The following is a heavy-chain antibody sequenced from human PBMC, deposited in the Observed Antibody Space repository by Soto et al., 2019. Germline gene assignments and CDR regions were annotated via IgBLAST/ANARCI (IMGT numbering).Heavy chain of an antibody. CDR2: IYWDGDK. CDR1: GFSLSTSGVG. Sequence: QITLKESGPTLVKPTQTLTLTCTFSGFSLSTSGVGVGWIRQPPGKALEWLALIYWDGDKRYSPSLKTRLTTTKDTPQNQVVLPMTNMDPGDPAPYYCAHRGGSSGWFDPWGQGTLVTVSS. D-gene: IGHD6-19*01. CDR3: AHRGGSSGWFDP. V-gene: IGHV2-5*02. J-gene: IGHJ5*02.